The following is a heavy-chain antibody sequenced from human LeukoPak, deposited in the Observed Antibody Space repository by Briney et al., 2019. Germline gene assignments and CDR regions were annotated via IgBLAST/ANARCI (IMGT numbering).Heavy chain of an antibody. CDR2: IKQDGSEK. V-gene: IGHV3-7*01. J-gene: IGHJ4*02. CDR3: ARVSHTPYAYYDFWSGYEQSFDY. D-gene: IGHD3-3*01. CDR1: GFTFSIYW. Sequence: GGSLRLSCAASGFTFSIYWMSWVRQAPGKGQEWVANIKQDGSEKYYVDSVKGRFTISRDNAKNSLYLQMNSLRAEDTAVYYCARVSHTPYAYYDFWSGYEQSFDYWGQGTLVTVSS.